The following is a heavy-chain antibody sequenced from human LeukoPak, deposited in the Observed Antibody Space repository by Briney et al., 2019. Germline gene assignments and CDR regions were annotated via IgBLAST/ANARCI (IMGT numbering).Heavy chain of an antibody. J-gene: IGHJ6*02. CDR1: GYTFTSYD. CDR3: ASLRGSGGIYGMDV. V-gene: IGHV1-8*01. D-gene: IGHD3-16*01. Sequence: GASVKVPCKASGYTFTSYDINWVRQATGQGLEWMGWMNPNSGNTGYAQKFQGRVTMTRNTSISTAYMELSSLRSEDTAVYYCASLRGSGGIYGMDVWGQGTTVTVSS. CDR2: MNPNSGNT.